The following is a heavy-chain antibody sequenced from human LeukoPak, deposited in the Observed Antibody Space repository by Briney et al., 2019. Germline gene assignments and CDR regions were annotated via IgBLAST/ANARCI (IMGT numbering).Heavy chain of an antibody. J-gene: IGHJ4*02. CDR1: GYTFTSYA. Sequence: ASVKVSCKASGYTFTSYAMHWVRQAPGQRLEWMGWINAGNGNTKYSQKFQGRVTITRDTSASTAYMELSSLRSEDTAVYYCAGGYLTIFGVVIAYFDYWGQGTLVTVSS. V-gene: IGHV1-3*01. CDR2: INAGNGNT. D-gene: IGHD3-3*01. CDR3: AGGYLTIFGVVIAYFDY.